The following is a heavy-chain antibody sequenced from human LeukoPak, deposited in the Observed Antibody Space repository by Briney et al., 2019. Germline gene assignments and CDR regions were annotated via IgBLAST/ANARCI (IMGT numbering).Heavy chain of an antibody. CDR1: GGSISSGSYY. Sequence: SQTLSLTCTVSGGSISSGSYYWSWIRQPAGKGLEWIGRIYSSGSTNYNPSLKSRVTISLDTSKNQFSLKLSSVTAADTAVYYCARIRDGYNGAFDYWGQGTLVTVSS. CDR2: IYSSGST. D-gene: IGHD5-24*01. V-gene: IGHV4-61*02. CDR3: ARIRDGYNGAFDY. J-gene: IGHJ4*02.